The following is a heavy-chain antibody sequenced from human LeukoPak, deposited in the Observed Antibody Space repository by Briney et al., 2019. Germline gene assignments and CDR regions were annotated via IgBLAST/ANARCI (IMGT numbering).Heavy chain of an antibody. CDR3: ASGGPTRGTLAA. Sequence: GASLSLSCTAAAFGVSDYGMEWVRQTGDKGRGLVAYIRRDGTYVSYVASVKGRFSISRDNSKSTLWLQMNSLRVEDTALYYCASGGPTRGTLAAWGQGSLVTVSS. D-gene: IGHD1-26*01. CDR1: AFGVSDYG. J-gene: IGHJ5*02. V-gene: IGHV3-30*02. CDR2: IRRDGTYV.